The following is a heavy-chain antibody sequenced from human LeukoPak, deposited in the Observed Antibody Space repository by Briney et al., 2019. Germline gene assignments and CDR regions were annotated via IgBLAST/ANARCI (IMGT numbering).Heavy chain of an antibody. J-gene: IGHJ4*02. CDR3: ARVVYSGSWGYFDY. CDR2: MYYSGST. D-gene: IGHD3-10*01. CDR1: CGRISGSSYY. Sequence: SETLSLTCTSSCGRISGSSYYWGWIRQSPGKGRVWIGYMYYSGSTSYNPSLKSRLTISMDTSKTQFYLKLSSVTAADTAVYYCARVVYSGSWGYFDYWGQGILVTVSS. V-gene: IGHV4-61*05.